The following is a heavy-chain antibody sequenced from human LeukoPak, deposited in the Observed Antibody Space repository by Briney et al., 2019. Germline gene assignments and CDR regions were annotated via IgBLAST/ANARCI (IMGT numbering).Heavy chain of an antibody. CDR3: ARDPGIAVAGTSYYFDY. CDR2: INPNSGGT. J-gene: IGHJ4*02. D-gene: IGHD6-19*01. CDR1: GYTFTGYY. Sequence: ASVKVSCKASGYTFTGYYMHWVRQAPGQGLEWMGWINPNSGGTNYAQKFQGRVTMARDTSISTAYMELSRLRSDDTAVYYCARDPGIAVAGTSYYFDYWGQGTLVTVSS. V-gene: IGHV1-2*02.